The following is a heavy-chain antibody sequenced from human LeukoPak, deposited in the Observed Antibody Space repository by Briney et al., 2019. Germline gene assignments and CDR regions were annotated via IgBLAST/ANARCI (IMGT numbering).Heavy chain of an antibody. D-gene: IGHD3-16*02. CDR1: VGSISSSSYY. J-gene: IGHJ3*02. CDR2: IYYSGST. CDR3: ARHTTYYDYVWGSYRYNFAFDI. Sequence: SETLSLTCTVSVGSISSSSYYWGWIRQPPGKGLEWIGSIYYSGSTYYNPSLKSRVTISVDTSKNQFSLKLSSVTAADTAVYYCARHTTYYDYVWGSYRYNFAFDIWGQGTMVTVSS. V-gene: IGHV4-39*01.